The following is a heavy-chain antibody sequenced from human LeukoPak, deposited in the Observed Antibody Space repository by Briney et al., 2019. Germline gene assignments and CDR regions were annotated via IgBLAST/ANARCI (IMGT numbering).Heavy chain of an antibody. CDR2: IKRDGSEK. Sequence: PGGSLRLSCAASGFTFSSYWMSWVRQAPGKGLEWVANIKRDGSEKYYVDSVKGRFTISRDNAKNELYLQMNSLRAEDTAVYYCAGSSGPNWCDPWGQGTLVTVSS. J-gene: IGHJ5*02. CDR3: AGSSGPNWCDP. CDR1: GFTFSSYW. D-gene: IGHD3-22*01. V-gene: IGHV3-7*02.